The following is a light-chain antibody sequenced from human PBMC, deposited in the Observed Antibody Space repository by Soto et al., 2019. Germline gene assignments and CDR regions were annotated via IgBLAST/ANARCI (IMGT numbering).Light chain of an antibody. CDR2: VEGSGTY. V-gene: IGLV4-60*03. CDR1: SGHSSYI. CDR3: ETWDINSWV. J-gene: IGLJ3*02. Sequence: QLVLTQSSSASASLGSSVKFTCTLSSGHSSYIIAWHQQQPGKAPRYLMKVEGSGTYNKGSGVPDRFSGSSSGADRYLTISNVQSEDEADYYCETWDINSWVFGGGTKLTVL.